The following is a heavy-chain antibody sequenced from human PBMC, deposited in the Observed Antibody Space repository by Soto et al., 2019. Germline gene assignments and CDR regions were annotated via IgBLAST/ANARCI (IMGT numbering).Heavy chain of an antibody. J-gene: IGHJ6*02. Sequence: ASVKVSCKASDYTFTRYGISWVRQAPGQGLEWMGWISGYNGDTNYAQKFQGRVSMTIDTSTTTAYMELRSLRSDDTAVYYCAKNGQPPYYYYGLDVWGQGTRVTVSS. D-gene: IGHD2-8*01. CDR2: ISGYNGDT. CDR1: DYTFTRYG. V-gene: IGHV1-18*01. CDR3: AKNGQPPYYYYGLDV.